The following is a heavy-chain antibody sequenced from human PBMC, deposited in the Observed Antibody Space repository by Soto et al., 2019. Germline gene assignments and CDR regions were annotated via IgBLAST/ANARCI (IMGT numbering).Heavy chain of an antibody. D-gene: IGHD6-19*01. CDR2: IYYSGST. CDR1: GGSISSGGYY. CDR3: AGCIAVAATSVFDY. J-gene: IGHJ4*02. Sequence: SLTCTVSGGSISSGGYYWSWIRQHPGKGLEWIGYIYYSGSTYYNPSLKSRVTISVDTSKNQFSLKLSSVTAADTAVYYCAGCIAVAATSVFDYWGQGTLVTVSS. V-gene: IGHV4-31*03.